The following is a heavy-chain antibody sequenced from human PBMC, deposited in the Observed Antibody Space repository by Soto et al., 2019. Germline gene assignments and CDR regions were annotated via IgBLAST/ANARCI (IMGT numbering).Heavy chain of an antibody. J-gene: IGHJ4*02. CDR3: SREGAVPGPDFDY. CDR2: TRNKGNSYTT. D-gene: IGHD6-19*01. Sequence: EVQLVESGGGLVQPGGSLRLSCVVSGVSFSDHYMNWVRQAPGKGLEWVGLTRNKGNSYTTEYAASVKDRFTISRDHSKISLYLQMHSLKTEDPAVYYGSREGAVPGPDFDYWGQGTLVTVSS. V-gene: IGHV3-72*01. CDR1: GVSFSDHY.